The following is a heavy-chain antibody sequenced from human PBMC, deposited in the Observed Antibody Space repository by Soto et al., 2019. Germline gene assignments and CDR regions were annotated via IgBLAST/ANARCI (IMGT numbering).Heavy chain of an antibody. J-gene: IGHJ4*02. V-gene: IGHV1-18*04. Sequence: QVQLVQSGAEVKKPGASVKVSCKASGYTFNTYGISWVRQAPGQGLEWLGWISAYNGNTHYAQRMQGRVTMTTDTSTSTAYMELRSLRSDDTAVYYCARAAMTTASFYWCQGTLVTVSS. CDR3: ARAAMTTASFY. CDR2: ISAYNGNT. D-gene: IGHD4-17*01. CDR1: GYTFNTYG.